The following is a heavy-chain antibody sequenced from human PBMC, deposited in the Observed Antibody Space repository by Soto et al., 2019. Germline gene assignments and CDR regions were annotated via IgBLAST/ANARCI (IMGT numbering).Heavy chain of an antibody. Sequence: QVSLKESGPVLVKPTETLTLTCTVSGFSLTNARMVVTWIRQPPGKALEWLAHIFSNDEKLYSTSLQSRLTISKDTSKSQVVLTLTNVHPVDTATYYCARIARSWNEERGLGLDVWGQGTTVTVSS. CDR3: ARIARSWNEERGLGLDV. V-gene: IGHV2-26*01. J-gene: IGHJ6*02. D-gene: IGHD1-1*01. CDR1: GFSLTNARMV. CDR2: IFSNDEK.